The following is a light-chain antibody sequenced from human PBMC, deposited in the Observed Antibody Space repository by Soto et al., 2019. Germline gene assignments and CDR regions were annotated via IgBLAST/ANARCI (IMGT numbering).Light chain of an antibody. J-gene: IGLJ3*02. CDR1: SRDVGLYNL. V-gene: IGLV2-23*02. Sequence: QPALTQPASVSASPGQSITISCTGTSRDVGLYNLVSWYQQLPGKAPKLIIYEVNERPSGISDRFSGSKSGNTASLTLSGLQHEDGSDYYFCSYVGSSILMFGGGTQLTVL. CDR3: CSYVGSSILM. CDR2: EVN.